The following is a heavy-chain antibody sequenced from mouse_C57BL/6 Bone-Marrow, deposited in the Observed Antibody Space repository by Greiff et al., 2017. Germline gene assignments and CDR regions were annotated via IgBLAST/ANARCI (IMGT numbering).Heavy chain of an antibody. Sequence: VQLQQSGPELVKPGASVKISCKASGYTFTDYYMNWVKQSPGKSLEWIGDINPNNGGTSYNQKLKGKATLTVDKSSSTAYMELRSLTSEDSAVNYCARDYYGSSWYFDYWGQGTILTVSS. CDR1: GYTFTDYY. J-gene: IGHJ2*01. CDR3: ARDYYGSSWYFDY. D-gene: IGHD1-1*01. V-gene: IGHV1-26*01. CDR2: INPNNGGT.